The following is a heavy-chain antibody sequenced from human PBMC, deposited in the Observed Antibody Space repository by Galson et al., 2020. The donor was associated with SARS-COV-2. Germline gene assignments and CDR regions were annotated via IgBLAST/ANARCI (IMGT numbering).Heavy chain of an antibody. CDR2: ISGSGGST. J-gene: IGHJ3*02. CDR1: GFTFSSYA. D-gene: IGHD3-3*01. V-gene: IGHV3-23*01. Sequence: GGSLRLSCAASGFTFSSYAMSWVRQAPGKWLEWVSAISGSGGSTYYADSVKGRFTISRDNSKNTLYLQMNSLRAEDTAVYYCAKGDPAGVRLDAFDSWGQGTMVTVSS. CDR3: AKGDPAGVRLDAFDS.